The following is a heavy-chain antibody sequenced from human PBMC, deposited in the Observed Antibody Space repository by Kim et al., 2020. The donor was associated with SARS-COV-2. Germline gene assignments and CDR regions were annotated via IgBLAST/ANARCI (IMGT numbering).Heavy chain of an antibody. V-gene: IGHV3-73*01. CDR3: TRHNNGMDV. CDR2: YPT. J-gene: IGHJ6*02. Sequence: YPTAYAASVKGRFTISRDDSKDTAYLQMNSLKTEDTAVYYCTRHNNGMDVWGQGTTVTVSS.